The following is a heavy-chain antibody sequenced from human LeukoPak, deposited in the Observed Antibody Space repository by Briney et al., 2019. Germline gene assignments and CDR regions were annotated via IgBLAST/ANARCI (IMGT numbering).Heavy chain of an antibody. CDR1: GYTFSSYG. CDR2: ISAYNNNT. D-gene: IGHD6-13*01. CDR3: ARDLRIAAAGSLDVDY. Sequence: ASVKVSCKASGYTFSSYGISWVRQAPGQGLEWMGWISAYNNNTNYAQKLQGRVTMTTDTSTSTAYMELRSLRSDDTAVYYCARDLRIAAAGSLDVDYWGQGTLVTVSS. V-gene: IGHV1-18*01. J-gene: IGHJ4*02.